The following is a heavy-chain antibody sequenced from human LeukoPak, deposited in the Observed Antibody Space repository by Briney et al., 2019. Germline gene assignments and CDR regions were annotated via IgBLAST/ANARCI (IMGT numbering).Heavy chain of an antibody. D-gene: IGHD3-22*01. J-gene: IGHJ4*02. V-gene: IGHV3-20*04. Sequence: PGGSLRLSCAASGFTFDEYGMTWVRQAPGKGLEWVSGISRNGGSAGYADSVKGRFTITRDNAKNSLYLQMNSLRAEDTAVYYCATLFYYDSSGTLDYWGQGTLVTVSS. CDR2: ISRNGGSA. CDR3: ATLFYYDSSGTLDY. CDR1: GFTFDEYG.